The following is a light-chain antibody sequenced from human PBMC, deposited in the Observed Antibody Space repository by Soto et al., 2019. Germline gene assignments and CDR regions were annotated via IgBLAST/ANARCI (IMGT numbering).Light chain of an antibody. CDR3: QQYGGSPYT. V-gene: IGKV3-20*01. CDR1: QSVRSNY. J-gene: IGKJ2*01. CDR2: GAS. Sequence: EIVLTQSPGTLPLSPGERATLSCRASQSVRSNYLAWYQRKPGQAPRLLIYGASTRATGIPDRFSGTGSGTDFTLTISRLEPEDFAVYYCQQYGGSPYTFGQGTKLEIK.